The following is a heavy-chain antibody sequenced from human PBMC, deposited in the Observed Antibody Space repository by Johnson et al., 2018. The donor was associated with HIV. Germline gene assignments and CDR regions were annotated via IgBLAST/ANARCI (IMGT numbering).Heavy chain of an antibody. Sequence: EVQLVESGGVVVQPGGSLRLSCAASGFTFDDYAMHWVRQAPGKGLEWVSLISWDGGSTYYADSVKGRFTISRNNSENSLYLQMNSLRAEDTALYYCAKDMGYSSFGFGFDLWGQGTMVTVSS. J-gene: IGHJ3*01. CDR1: GFTFDDYA. V-gene: IGHV3-43D*03. D-gene: IGHD6-13*01. CDR3: AKDMGYSSFGFGFDL. CDR2: ISWDGGST.